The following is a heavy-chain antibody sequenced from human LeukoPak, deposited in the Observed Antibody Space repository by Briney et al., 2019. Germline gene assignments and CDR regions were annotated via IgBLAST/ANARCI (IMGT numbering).Heavy chain of an antibody. J-gene: IGHJ4*02. D-gene: IGHD5-24*01. CDR3: ARHTDYNFYNPPRY. CDR1: GYSFSNYW. V-gene: IGHV5-51*01. Sequence: GESLKISCKGSGYSFSNYWIGWVRQMPGKGLEWMGIIYPGDSDTRYSPSFQGQVTISADKPISTAYIQWSSLKASDTAMYYCARHTDYNFYNPPRYWGQGTLVTVSS. CDR2: IYPGDSDT.